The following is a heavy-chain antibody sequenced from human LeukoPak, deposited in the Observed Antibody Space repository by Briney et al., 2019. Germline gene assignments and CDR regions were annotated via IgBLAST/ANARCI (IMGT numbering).Heavy chain of an antibody. D-gene: IGHD3-3*01. CDR1: GDSISNSRHY. Sequence: PSETLSLTCTVSGDSISNSRHYWSWIRQPAGKALEWIGRIYPSGNTNYNPSLKSRVSISLDTSKNQFSLNLKSVTAADTAMYYCARDGVVTMELDYWGQGTLVTVSS. J-gene: IGHJ4*02. CDR2: IYPSGNT. CDR3: ARDGVVTMELDY. V-gene: IGHV4-61*02.